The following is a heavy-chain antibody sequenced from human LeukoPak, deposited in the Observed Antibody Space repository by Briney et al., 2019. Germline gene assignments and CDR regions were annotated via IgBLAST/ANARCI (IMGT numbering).Heavy chain of an antibody. CDR1: GFTFSSYS. Sequence: GGSLRLSCAGSGFTFSSYSMNWVRQAPGKGLEWVSSISSSSSYIYYADSVKGRFTISRDNAKNSLYLQMNSLRAEDTAVYYCAIVGYSSGWDFDYSGQGTLVTVSS. V-gene: IGHV3-21*01. CDR2: ISSSSSYI. D-gene: IGHD6-19*01. J-gene: IGHJ4*02. CDR3: AIVGYSSGWDFDY.